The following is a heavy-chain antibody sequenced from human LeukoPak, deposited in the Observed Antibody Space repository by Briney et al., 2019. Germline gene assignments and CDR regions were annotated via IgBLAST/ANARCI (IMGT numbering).Heavy chain of an antibody. CDR3: ARFWGTLGTSDY. V-gene: IGHV1-8*01. J-gene: IGHJ4*02. CDR2: MNPNSGNT. Sequence: ASVKVSCKASGYTFTSYDINWVRQATGQGLEWMGWMNPNSGNTGYAQKFQGRVTMTTDTSTSTAYMELRSLRSDDTAVYYCARFWGTLGTSDYWGQGALVTVSS. D-gene: IGHD7-27*01. CDR1: GYTFTSYD.